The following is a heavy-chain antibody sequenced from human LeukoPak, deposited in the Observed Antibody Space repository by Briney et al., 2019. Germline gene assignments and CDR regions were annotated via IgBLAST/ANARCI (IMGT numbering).Heavy chain of an antibody. V-gene: IGHV1-69*13. J-gene: IGHJ6*03. CDR1: GGTFSSYA. CDR2: IIPIFGTA. D-gene: IGHD6-13*01. CDR3: ARTIAAAGTVVWYYYMDV. Sequence: GASVKVSCKASGGTFSSYAISWVRQAPGQGLEWMGGIIPIFGTANYAQKFQGRVTITADESTSTAYMELSSLRSEDTAVYYCARTIAAAGTVVWYYYMDVWGKGTTVTVSS.